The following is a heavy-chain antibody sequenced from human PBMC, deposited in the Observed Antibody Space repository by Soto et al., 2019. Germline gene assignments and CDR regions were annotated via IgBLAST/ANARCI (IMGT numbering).Heavy chain of an antibody. D-gene: IGHD4-4*01. V-gene: IGHV4-34*01. CDR3: ARGLLTTVTTFTHRGRRLKWFDP. Sequence: XETLSIQGAVYGGSFSGYYWSWIRQPPGKGLDWIGEINHSGSTNYNPSLKSRVTISVDTSKNQFSLKLSSVTDADTAVYYCARGLLTTVTTFTHRGRRLKWFDPWGQGTLVTVSS. CDR1: GGSFSGYY. CDR2: INHSGST. J-gene: IGHJ5*02.